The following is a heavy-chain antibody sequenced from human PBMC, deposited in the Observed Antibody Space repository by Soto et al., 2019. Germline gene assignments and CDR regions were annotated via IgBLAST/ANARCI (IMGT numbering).Heavy chain of an antibody. CDR3: ARPPGYISDWYYFDL. Sequence: RASVKVSCKASGYSFIDYYMHWVRQAPGQGFEWMGRISPKSGGTNYAQKFEGRVTMTWDTSLNTAYMELSSLISEDTAVYYCARPPGYISDWYYFDLWGQGTLVTVSS. CDR1: GYSFIDYY. V-gene: IGHV1-2*02. J-gene: IGHJ4*02. D-gene: IGHD3-9*01. CDR2: ISPKSGGT.